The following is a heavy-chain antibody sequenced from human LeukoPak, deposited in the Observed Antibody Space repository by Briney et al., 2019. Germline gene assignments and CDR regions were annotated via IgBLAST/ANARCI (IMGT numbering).Heavy chain of an antibody. V-gene: IGHV3-7*01. CDR2: IKQDGSQR. J-gene: IGHJ4*02. CDR1: GFTFSDYW. CDR3: ARRGGSSSRRSPIDY. D-gene: IGHD6-6*01. Sequence: GGSLTLSCTASGFTFSDYWMTWVRQAPGKGPEWVANIKQDGSQRYYVDSVRGRFTISRDNAKNSLFLQMNGLRAEDTAVYYCARRGGSSSRRSPIDYWGQGTLVTVSS.